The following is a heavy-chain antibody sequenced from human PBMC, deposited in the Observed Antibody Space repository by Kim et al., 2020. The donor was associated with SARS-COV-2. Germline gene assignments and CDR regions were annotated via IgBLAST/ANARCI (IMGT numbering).Heavy chain of an antibody. D-gene: IGHD1-26*01. CDR2: IYSGGSST. J-gene: IGHJ6*02. Sequence: GGSLRLSCAASGFTFSSYAMSWVRQAPGKGLEWVSVIYSGGSSTYYADSVKGRFTISRDNSKNTLYLQMNSLRAEDTAVYYCAKPSGGYRPRDYYGMDVWGQGTTVTVSS. CDR1: GFTFSSYA. V-gene: IGHV3-23*03. CDR3: AKPSGGYRPRDYYGMDV.